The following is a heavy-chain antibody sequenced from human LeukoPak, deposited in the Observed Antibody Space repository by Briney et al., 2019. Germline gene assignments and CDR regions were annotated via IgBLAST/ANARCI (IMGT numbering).Heavy chain of an antibody. D-gene: IGHD6-19*01. CDR3: ARHSGHSSGWPGDYDY. J-gene: IGHJ4*02. Sequence: SEALSLTCAVYGGSFSAYYWSWIRQPPGKGLEWIGEINDSGSTNYNPSLKSRVTISVDTSKNQFSLKLRSVTAADTAVYYCARHSGHSSGWPGDYDYWGQGTLVTVSS. CDR1: GGSFSAYY. V-gene: IGHV4-34*01. CDR2: INDSGST.